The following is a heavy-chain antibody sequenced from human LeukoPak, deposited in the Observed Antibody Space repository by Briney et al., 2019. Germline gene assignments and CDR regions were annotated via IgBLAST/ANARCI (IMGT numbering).Heavy chain of an antibody. Sequence: SETLSLTCTVSGGSISSSSAYWGWIRQPPGKGLEWIGSIYYSKNTYYNPSLKSRVTISVDTSKNQFSLKLSSVTAADTAVYYCARHRRYDTDAFDIWGQGTMVTVSS. CDR1: GGSISSSSAY. D-gene: IGHD1-14*01. V-gene: IGHV4-39*01. CDR3: ARHRRYDTDAFDI. J-gene: IGHJ3*02. CDR2: IYYSKNT.